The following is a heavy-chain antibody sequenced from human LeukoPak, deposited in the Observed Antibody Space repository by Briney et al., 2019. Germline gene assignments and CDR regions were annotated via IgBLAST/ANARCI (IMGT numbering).Heavy chain of an antibody. D-gene: IGHD2-2*01. CDR1: GITFSSYA. CDR3: AKWGIVVVPAASV. V-gene: IGHV3-23*01. J-gene: IGHJ6*02. Sequence: PGASLRLSCAASGITFSSYAMSWVRQAPGKGLEWVSGISGRGGSTYYADSVKGRFTISRDNSKNTLYLQMNSLRAEDTAVYYCAKWGIVVVPAASVWGQGTTVTVSS. CDR2: ISGRGGST.